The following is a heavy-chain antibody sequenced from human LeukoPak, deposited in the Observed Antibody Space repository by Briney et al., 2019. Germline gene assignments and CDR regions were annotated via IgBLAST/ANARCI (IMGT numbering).Heavy chain of an antibody. D-gene: IGHD3-10*01. CDR1: GYSISSSYW. V-gene: IGHV4-28*06. CDR2: IYHSGST. Sequence: PSETLSLTCAVSGYSISSSYWWGWIRQPPGRELEWIGYIYHSGSTTHNPSLKSRVTMSIDTSKNQFSLKLSPVTALDTAVYYCARSGTYWYFDLWGRGTLVTVSS. CDR3: ARSGTYWYFDL. J-gene: IGHJ2*01.